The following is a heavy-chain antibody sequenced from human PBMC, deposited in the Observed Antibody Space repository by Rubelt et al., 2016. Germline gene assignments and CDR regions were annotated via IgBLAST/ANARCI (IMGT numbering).Heavy chain of an antibody. CDR3: ARDSRGKWLRLHNWFDP. Sequence: QVQLQESGPGLVKPSETLSLTCTVSGYSISSGYYWGWIRQPPGKGLAWIGSIYHSGSTYYNPSLKRRVIISVDTSKKQFSLKLSSVTAADTAVYYCARDSRGKWLRLHNWFDPWGQGTLVTVSS. V-gene: IGHV4-38-2*02. CDR2: IYHSGST. D-gene: IGHD5-12*01. J-gene: IGHJ5*02. CDR1: GYSISSGYY.